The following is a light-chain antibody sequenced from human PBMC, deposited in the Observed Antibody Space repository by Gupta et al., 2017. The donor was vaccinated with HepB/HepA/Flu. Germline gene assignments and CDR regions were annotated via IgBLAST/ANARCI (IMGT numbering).Light chain of an antibody. J-gene: IGLJ2*01. Sequence: SSELTQPPSVSVSPGQTASITCSGDKLGDKYACWYQQKPGQSPVLVIYKDSKRPSGTPERFSGSNSGNTATLTISGTQAMDEDDYYCQAWDSSTKVFGGGTKLTVL. V-gene: IGLV3-1*01. CDR2: KDS. CDR1: KLGDKY. CDR3: QAWDSSTKV.